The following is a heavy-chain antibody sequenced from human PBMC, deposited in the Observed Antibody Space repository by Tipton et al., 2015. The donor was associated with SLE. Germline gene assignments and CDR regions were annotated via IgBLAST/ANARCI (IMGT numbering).Heavy chain of an antibody. CDR2: IYTSGST. D-gene: IGHD4-17*01. V-gene: IGHV4-4*08. CDR1: GGSISSHY. J-gene: IGHJ4*02. Sequence: TLSLTCTVSGGSISSHYWSWIRQPPGKGLEWIGYIYTSGSTYYNPSLKSRVTISVDTSKNQFSLKLSSVTAADTAVYYCASTIYGFDYWGQGTLVTVSS. CDR3: ASTIYGFDY.